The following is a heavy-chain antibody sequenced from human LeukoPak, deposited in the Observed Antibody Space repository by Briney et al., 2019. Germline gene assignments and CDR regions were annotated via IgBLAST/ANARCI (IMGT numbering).Heavy chain of an antibody. CDR2: INRSGST. CDR3: ARDIAKVGATKKYYFDY. V-gene: IGHV4-34*01. Sequence: GSLRLSCAASGFTFSSYAMSWIRQPPGKGLEWIGEINRSGSTNYNPSLKSRVTISVDTSKNQFSLKLSSVTAADTAVYYCARDIAKVGATKKYYFDYWGQGTLVTVSS. J-gene: IGHJ4*02. CDR1: GFTFSSYA. D-gene: IGHD1-26*01.